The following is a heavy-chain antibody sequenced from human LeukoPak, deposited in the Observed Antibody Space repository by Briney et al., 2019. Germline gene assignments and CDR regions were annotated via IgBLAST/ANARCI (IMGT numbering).Heavy chain of an antibody. CDR1: GFTFDDYA. J-gene: IGHJ4*02. V-gene: IGHV3-9*01. CDR3: AKGLDWGMTTVTLDY. CDR2: ISWNSGSI. Sequence: GGSLRLSCAASGFTFDDYAMHWVRQAPGKGLEWVSGISWNSGSIGYADSVKGRFTISRDNAKNSLYLQMNSLRAEDTALYYCAKGLDWGMTTVTLDYWGQGTLVTVSS. D-gene: IGHD4-17*01.